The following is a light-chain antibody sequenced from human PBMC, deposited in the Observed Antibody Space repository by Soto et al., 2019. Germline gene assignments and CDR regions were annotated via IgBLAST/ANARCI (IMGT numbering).Light chain of an antibody. CDR2: GAS. Sequence: EIVLTQSPGTLSLSPGERATLSCRASQSVSSSYLAWYQQKPGQAPRLLIYGASSRATGIPDRFSGSGSGTDFKLTINRLEPEDFAVYFCQQYDSSPLTFGGGTKVEIK. CDR1: QSVSSSY. V-gene: IGKV3-20*01. CDR3: QQYDSSPLT. J-gene: IGKJ4*01.